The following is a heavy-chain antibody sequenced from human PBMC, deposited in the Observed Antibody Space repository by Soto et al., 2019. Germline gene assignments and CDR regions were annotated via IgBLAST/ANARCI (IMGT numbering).Heavy chain of an antibody. J-gene: IGHJ6*02. Sequence: PSETLSLTCTVSGGSISSYYWSWIRQPPGKGLEWIGYIYYSGSTNYNPSLKSRVTISVDTSKNQFSLKLSSVTAADTAVYYCARDRGGYSGCDWYYYGMDVWGQGTTVTVSS. CDR3: ARDRGGYSGCDWYYYGMDV. CDR2: IYYSGST. CDR1: GGSISSYY. D-gene: IGHD5-12*01. V-gene: IGHV4-59*01.